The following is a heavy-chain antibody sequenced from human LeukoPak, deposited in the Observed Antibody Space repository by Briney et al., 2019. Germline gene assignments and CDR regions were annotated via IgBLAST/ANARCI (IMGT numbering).Heavy chain of an antibody. V-gene: IGHV3-21*01. CDR2: ISSSSSYI. Sequence: GGSLRLSCAASGFTFSSYSMNWVRQAPGKGLECVSSISSSSSYIYYADSVKGRFTISRDNAKNSLYLQMNSLRAEDTAVYYCARGSGIVVVPADFDYWGQGTLVTVSS. D-gene: IGHD2-2*01. J-gene: IGHJ4*02. CDR3: ARGSGIVVVPADFDY. CDR1: GFTFSSYS.